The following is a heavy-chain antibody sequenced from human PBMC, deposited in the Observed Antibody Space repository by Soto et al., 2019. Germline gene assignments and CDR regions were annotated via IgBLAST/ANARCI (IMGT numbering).Heavy chain of an antibody. J-gene: IGHJ4*02. CDR3: ARRSIAARPPDY. CDR1: GFTFSSYW. Sequence: HPGGSLRLSCAASGFTFSSYWMHWVRQAPGKGLVWVSRINSDGSSTSYADSVKGRFTISRDNAKNTLYLQMNSLRAEDTAVYYCARRSIAARPPDYWGQGTLVTVSS. D-gene: IGHD6-6*01. CDR2: INSDGSST. V-gene: IGHV3-74*01.